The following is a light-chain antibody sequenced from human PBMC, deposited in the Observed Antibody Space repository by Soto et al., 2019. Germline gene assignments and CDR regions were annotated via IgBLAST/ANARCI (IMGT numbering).Light chain of an antibody. CDR1: QTIGRK. CDR2: ATS. V-gene: IGKV1-39*01. J-gene: IGKJ2*01. CDR3: QQSYSTPYT. Sequence: DIQMTQSPSSLSASVGDRVTITCRASQTIGRKLNWYQQRPGKAPHVVIFATSSLPSGVPSRFSGSGSGTDFTLTIHSLQPEDFATYFCQQSYSTPYTFGQGTKLEI.